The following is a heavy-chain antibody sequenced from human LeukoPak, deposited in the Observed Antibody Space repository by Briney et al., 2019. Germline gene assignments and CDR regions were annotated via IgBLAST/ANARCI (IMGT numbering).Heavy chain of an antibody. CDR3: ARRSDGYTYPFDY. CDR1: GGSISGYY. V-gene: IGHV4-59*01. J-gene: IGHJ4*02. Sequence: SETLSLTCTVSGGSISGYYWSWIRQPPGKGLEWIAFVHYSGSTNYNPSLKSRVSISVDTSNNQFSLKVSSLTAADTAVYYCARRSDGYTYPFDYWGQGTLVTVSS. D-gene: IGHD5-24*01. CDR2: VHYSGST.